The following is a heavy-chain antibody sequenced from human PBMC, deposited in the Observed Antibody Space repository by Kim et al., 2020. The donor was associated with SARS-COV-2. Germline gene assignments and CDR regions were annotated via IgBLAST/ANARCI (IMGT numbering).Heavy chain of an antibody. CDR1: GGSISSYY. CDR3: ARVSRTVTGTTGNYYYYGMDV. V-gene: IGHV4-59*13. CDR2: IYYSGST. Sequence: SETLSLTCTVSGGSISSYYWSWIRQPPGKGLEWIGYIYYSGSTNYNPSLKSRVTISVDTSKNQFSLKLSSVTAADTAVYYCARVSRTVTGTTGNYYYYGMDVWGQGTTVTVSS. J-gene: IGHJ6*02. D-gene: IGHD1-7*01.